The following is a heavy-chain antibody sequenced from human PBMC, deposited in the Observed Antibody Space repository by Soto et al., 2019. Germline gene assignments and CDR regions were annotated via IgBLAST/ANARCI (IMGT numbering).Heavy chain of an antibody. CDR3: ARDASGSYSPGFDF. D-gene: IGHD3-10*01. CDR1: GGSISGGTYY. J-gene: IGHJ4*02. V-gene: IGHV4-31*03. CDR2: ISYRGTT. Sequence: QVQLQESGPGLVKPSQTLSLTCTVSGGSISGGTYYWSWIRQHPGKGREWIGYISYRGTTYYNPSLKSRGTISQDMSENQFSLKLSSVTAADTAVYFCARDASGSYSPGFDFWGQGTLVTVSS.